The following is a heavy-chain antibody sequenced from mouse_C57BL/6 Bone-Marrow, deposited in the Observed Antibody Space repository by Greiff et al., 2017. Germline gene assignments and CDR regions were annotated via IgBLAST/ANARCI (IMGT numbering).Heavy chain of an antibody. V-gene: IGHV1-82*01. CDR2: IYPGDGDT. J-gene: IGHJ4*01. Sequence: QVQLQQSGPELVKPGASVKISCKASGYAFSSSWMNWVKQRPGKGLEWIGRIYPGDGDTNYNGKFKGKATLTADKSSSTAYMQLSSLTSEDSAVYVCARKDTTVVAPYYAMDYWGQGTSGTVSS. CDR3: ARKDTTVVAPYYAMDY. D-gene: IGHD1-1*01. CDR1: GYAFSSSW.